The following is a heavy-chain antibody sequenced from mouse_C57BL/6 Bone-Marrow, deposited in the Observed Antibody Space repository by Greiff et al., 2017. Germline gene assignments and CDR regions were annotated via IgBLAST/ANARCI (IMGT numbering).Heavy chain of an antibody. D-gene: IGHD1-1*01. J-gene: IGHJ1*03. CDR2: IDPSDSYT. V-gene: IGHV1-69*01. CDR1: GYTFTSYW. Sequence: QVQLQQPGAELVMPGASVKLSCKASGYTFTSYWMHWVKQRPGQGLEWIGEIDPSDSYTNYNQKFKGKSTLTVDKSSSTAYMQRSSLTSEDSAVYYCARSRYYYGISWYFDVWGTGTTVTGSS. CDR3: ARSRYYYGISWYFDV.